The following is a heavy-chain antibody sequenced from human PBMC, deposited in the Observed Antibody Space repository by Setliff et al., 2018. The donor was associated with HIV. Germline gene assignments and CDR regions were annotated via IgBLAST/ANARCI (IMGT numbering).Heavy chain of an antibody. Sequence: GASVKVSCKASGYTFNNYGISWVRQAPGQGLEWMGWINTHSGYTNYAPNVQGRVTVTMDTSTSTAYMDLRRLKSDVTAVYYCARGKTWLRFLDYWGQGTLVTAPQ. CDR2: INTHSGYT. J-gene: IGHJ4*02. V-gene: IGHV1-18*01. D-gene: IGHD5-12*01. CDR1: GYTFNNYG. CDR3: ARGKTWLRFLDY.